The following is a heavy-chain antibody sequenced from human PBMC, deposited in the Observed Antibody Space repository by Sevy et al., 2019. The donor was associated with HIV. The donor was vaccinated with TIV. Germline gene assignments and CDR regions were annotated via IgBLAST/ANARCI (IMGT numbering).Heavy chain of an antibody. D-gene: IGHD6-13*01. CDR3: ARKILKSWDYYYYGMDV. CDR1: GFTFSSYW. J-gene: IGHJ6*02. V-gene: IGHV3-7*01. Sequence: GGSLRLSCAASGFTFSSYWMSWVRQAPGKGLEWVANIKQDGSEKYYVDTVKGRFTISRDNAKNSLYLQMNSLRAEDTAVYYCARKILKSWDYYYYGMDVWGQGTTVTVSS. CDR2: IKQDGSEK.